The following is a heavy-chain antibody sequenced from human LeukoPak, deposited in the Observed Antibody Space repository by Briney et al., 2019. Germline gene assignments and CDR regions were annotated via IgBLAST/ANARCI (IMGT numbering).Heavy chain of an antibody. CDR2: IKRGGHTI. CDR1: GFTFSAYE. Sequence: PGGSLRLSCLASGFTFSAYEMNWVRLAPGKGLEWISYIKRGGHTIHYADSVKGRFTISRDDAKDSLYLQMNSLRVEDTAVYYCARVTHRYDSSWGTYRPTGDFDSWGQGTPVIVSS. V-gene: IGHV3-48*03. D-gene: IGHD3-16*02. CDR3: ARVTHRYDSSWGTYRPTGDFDS. J-gene: IGHJ4*02.